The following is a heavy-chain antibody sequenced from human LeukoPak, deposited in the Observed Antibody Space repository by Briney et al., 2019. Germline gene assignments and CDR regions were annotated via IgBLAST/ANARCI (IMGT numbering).Heavy chain of an antibody. J-gene: IGHJ4*02. CDR1: GFTFSSYS. CDR3: ASGDLLLSY. CDR2: ISDSASTI. Sequence: GGSLRLSCAASGFTFSSYSMNWVRQAPGKGLEWVSYISDSASTIYYADSVKGRFTISRDNAENSLYLQMNSLRAEDTAVYYCASGDLLLSYWGQGTLVTVSS. D-gene: IGHD2-15*01. V-gene: IGHV3-48*04.